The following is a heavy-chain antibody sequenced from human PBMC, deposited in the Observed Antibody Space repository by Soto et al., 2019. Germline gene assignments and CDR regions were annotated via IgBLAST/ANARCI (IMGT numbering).Heavy chain of an antibody. CDR2: IKSSGDIT. J-gene: IGHJ4*02. Sequence: QVQLVQSGAEVTKPGASAKISCKTSGYTFSTYHMHWVRLAPGQGLVWVGIIKSSGDITSYAQQFQGRVTMSKQPSTSAVCMEVSSLRTEDTAVYYCAREPPNTSLFDCWGQGTQVTVSS. D-gene: IGHD7-27*01. V-gene: IGHV1-46*01. CDR1: GYTFSTYH. CDR3: AREPPNTSLFDC.